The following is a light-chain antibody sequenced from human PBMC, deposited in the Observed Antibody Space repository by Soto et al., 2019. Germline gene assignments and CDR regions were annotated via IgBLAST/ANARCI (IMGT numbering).Light chain of an antibody. CDR1: QSVSSD. Sequence: EIVMTQSPATLSVSPGEKATLSCRASQSVSSDLAWYQQKPGQAPRLLIYGAFTRATGIPARFSGSGSGTEFTLTISSLQSEDFAVYYCQQYNNWPPITFGQGTRLEIK. CDR2: GAF. J-gene: IGKJ5*01. V-gene: IGKV3-15*01. CDR3: QQYNNWPPIT.